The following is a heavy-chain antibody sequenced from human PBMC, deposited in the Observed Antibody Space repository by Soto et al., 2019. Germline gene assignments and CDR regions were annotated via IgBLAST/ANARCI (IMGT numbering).Heavy chain of an antibody. Sequence: SETLSLTCTVCGGSVTNSSYYWGWIRQSPGKGLEWIGSVYYRGRNYSKSSVKSRVTISVDTSKNRFSLSLNSVTASDTAVYFCVSQRTTVPTQAYFDYWGPGALVTVSS. CDR3: VSQRTTVPTQAYFDY. V-gene: IGHV4-39*01. J-gene: IGHJ4*02. D-gene: IGHD4-17*01. CDR1: GGSVTNSSYY. CDR2: VYYRGRN.